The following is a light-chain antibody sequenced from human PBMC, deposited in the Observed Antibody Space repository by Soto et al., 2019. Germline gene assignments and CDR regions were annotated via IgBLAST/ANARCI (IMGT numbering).Light chain of an antibody. CDR1: SSDVGNYKY. V-gene: IGLV2-14*01. J-gene: IGLJ1*01. CDR3: SSYTGGNPSYV. Sequence: QSALTQPASVSGSPGQSITISCTGTSSDVGNYKYVSWYQQHPGKAPKLMIYEVSNRPSGVSNRFSGSKSGNTASLTISGLQAEDETDYYCSSYTGGNPSYVFGTGTKLTVL. CDR2: EVS.